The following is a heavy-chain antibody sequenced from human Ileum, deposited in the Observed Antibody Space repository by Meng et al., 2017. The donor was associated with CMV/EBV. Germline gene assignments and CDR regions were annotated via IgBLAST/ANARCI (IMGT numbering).Heavy chain of an antibody. CDR1: GDIFTGYY. Sequence: GQLVQSGHEMKTPVDSVKVSCKASGDIFTGYYMHWFRQAPGQGLEWMGQIRLNSGDTHYAQKFQGRVTMTRDMSIITAYMELSSLMSDDTAVYYCARENWVYDYWGQGTLVTVSS. CDR3: ARENWVYDY. D-gene: IGHD7-27*01. CDR2: IRLNSGDT. J-gene: IGHJ4*02. V-gene: IGHV1-2*06.